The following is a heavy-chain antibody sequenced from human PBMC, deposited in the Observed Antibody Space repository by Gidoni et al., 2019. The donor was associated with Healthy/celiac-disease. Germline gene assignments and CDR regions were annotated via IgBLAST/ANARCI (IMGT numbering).Heavy chain of an antibody. CDR3: ARAPYYYDSSGYLTL. CDR1: GGPFSSYA. D-gene: IGHD3-22*01. J-gene: IGHJ4*02. V-gene: IGHV1-69*04. Sequence: VQLVQSGAEVKKPGSSVKVSFKASGGPFSSYAISWVRQAPGQGLEWMGRIIPILGIANYAQKFQGRVTITADKSTSTAYMELSSLRSEDTAVYYCARAPYYYDSSGYLTLWGQGTLVTVSS. CDR2: IIPILGIA.